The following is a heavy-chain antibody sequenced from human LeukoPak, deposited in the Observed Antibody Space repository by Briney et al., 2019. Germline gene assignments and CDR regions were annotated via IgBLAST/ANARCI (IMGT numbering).Heavy chain of an antibody. CDR3: AKVGDSSGGYYYYMDV. J-gene: IGHJ6*03. CDR1: GFTFSSFA. Sequence: SGGSLRLSCAASGFTFSSFAMNWVRQAPGKGLEWVSVVSGSGGTTYYADSVKGRLTISRDNSKHTLYMQMTSLRAEDTAVYYCAKVGDSSGGYYYYMDVWGKGTTVTVSS. V-gene: IGHV3-23*01. D-gene: IGHD3-22*01. CDR2: VSGSGGTT.